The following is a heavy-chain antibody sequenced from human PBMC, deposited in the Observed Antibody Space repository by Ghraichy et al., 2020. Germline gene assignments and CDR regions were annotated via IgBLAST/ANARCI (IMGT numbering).Heavy chain of an antibody. CDR1: GFTFSSYA. CDR2: ISSNGGST. Sequence: GESLNISCSASGFTFSSYAMHWVRQAPGKGLEYVSAISSNGGSTYYADSVKGRFTISRDNSKNTLYLQMSSLRAEDTAVYYCVSLGGVIASFDYWGQGTLVSVSS. CDR3: VSLGGVIASFDY. J-gene: IGHJ4*02. D-gene: IGHD3-16*02. V-gene: IGHV3-64D*09.